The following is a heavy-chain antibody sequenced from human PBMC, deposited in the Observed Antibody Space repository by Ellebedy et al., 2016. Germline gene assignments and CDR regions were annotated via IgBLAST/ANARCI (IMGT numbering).Heavy chain of an antibody. CDR3: AKVSTAMVDY. Sequence: GESLKISXAASGFTFSSYWMAWVRQAPEKGLEWVANIKQDGSEKYYVGSVKGRFTISRDNAKNSLYLQMSSLRAEDTAVYYCAKVSTAMVDYWGQGTLVTVSS. D-gene: IGHD5-18*01. J-gene: IGHJ4*02. CDR2: IKQDGSEK. V-gene: IGHV3-7*03. CDR1: GFTFSSYW.